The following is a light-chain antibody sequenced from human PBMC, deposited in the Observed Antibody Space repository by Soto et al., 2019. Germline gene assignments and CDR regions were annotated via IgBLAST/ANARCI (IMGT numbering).Light chain of an antibody. CDR1: QSVSNNY. V-gene: IGKV3D-20*02. Sequence: EIVLTQSPATLSLSPGERATLSCRASQSVSNNYLAWYQQKPGQAPRLLIYGASSRATGIPDRFSGSGSGTDFTLTISSLEPEDFAVYYCQQRSNWPPITFGQGTRLEIK. J-gene: IGKJ5*01. CDR2: GAS. CDR3: QQRSNWPPIT.